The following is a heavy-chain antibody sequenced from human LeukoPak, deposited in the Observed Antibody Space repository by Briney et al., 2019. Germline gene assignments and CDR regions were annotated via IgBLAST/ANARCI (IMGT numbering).Heavy chain of an antibody. J-gene: IGHJ4*02. CDR1: GGSISSGSYY. CDR3: ARTYYGDNIVEDY. Sequence: PSETLSLTCTVSGGSISSGSYYWSWLRQPAGKGLEWIGRIYTSGSTNYNPSLKSRVTISVDTSKNQFSLNLSSVTAADTAVYYCARTYYGDNIVEDYWGQGTLVTVAS. CDR2: IYTSGST. D-gene: IGHD4/OR15-4a*01. V-gene: IGHV4-61*02.